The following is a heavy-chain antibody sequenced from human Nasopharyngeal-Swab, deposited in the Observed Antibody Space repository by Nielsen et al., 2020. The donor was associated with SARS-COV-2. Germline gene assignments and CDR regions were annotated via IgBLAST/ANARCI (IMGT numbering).Heavy chain of an antibody. J-gene: IGHJ6*02. V-gene: IGHV3-21*01. CDR2: ISSRSSYI. D-gene: IGHD1-26*01. CDR1: GFTFSSYS. Sequence: GESLKISCAASGFTFSSYSMNWVRQAPGKGLEWVSSISSRSSYIYYADSVKGRFTISRDNAKNTLYLQMNSLRAEDTAVYYCARGYSGNYYYYGMDLWGQGTTVTVSS. CDR3: ARGYSGNYYYYGMDL.